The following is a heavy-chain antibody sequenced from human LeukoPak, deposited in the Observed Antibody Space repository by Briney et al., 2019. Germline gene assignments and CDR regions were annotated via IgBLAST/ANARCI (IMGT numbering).Heavy chain of an antibody. CDR1: GFTVSSNY. CDR2: IYSGGST. Sequence: GGSLRLSCAASGFTVSSNYMSWVRQAPGKGLEWVSVIYSGGSTYYADSVKGRFTISRDNSKNTLYLQMNSLRAEDTAVYYCARARYYYDSSGLPGYYFDYWGQGTLVTVSS. J-gene: IGHJ4*02. D-gene: IGHD3-22*01. V-gene: IGHV3-66*01. CDR3: ARARYYYDSSGLPGYYFDY.